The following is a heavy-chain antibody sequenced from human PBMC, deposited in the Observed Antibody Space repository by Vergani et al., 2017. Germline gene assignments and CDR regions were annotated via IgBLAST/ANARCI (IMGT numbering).Heavy chain of an antibody. CDR2: IYYSGST. CDR3: ARRWGGSGSYFNWFDP. D-gene: IGHD3-10*01. CDR1: GGSISSYY. Sequence: QVQLQESGPGLEKPSETLSLTCTVSGGSISSYYWSWIGQPPGKGLEWIGYIYYSGSTNYNPSLKSRVTISVDTSKNQFSLKLSSVTAADTAVYYCARRWGGSGSYFNWFDPWGQGTLVTVSS. J-gene: IGHJ5*02. V-gene: IGHV4-59*01.